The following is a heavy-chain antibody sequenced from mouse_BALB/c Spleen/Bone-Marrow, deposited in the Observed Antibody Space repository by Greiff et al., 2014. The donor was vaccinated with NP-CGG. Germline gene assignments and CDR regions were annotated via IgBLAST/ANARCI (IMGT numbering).Heavy chain of an antibody. Sequence: VQLKHSGAELVKPGASVKLSCTASGFNIKDTYMHWVKQRPEQGLEWIGRIDPANGNTKYDPKFQGKATITADTSSNTAYLQLSSLTSEDTAVYYCANYRYGWYFDVWGAGTTVTVSS. CDR3: ANYRYGWYFDV. V-gene: IGHV14-3*02. D-gene: IGHD2-14*01. CDR2: IDPANGNT. CDR1: GFNIKDTY. J-gene: IGHJ1*01.